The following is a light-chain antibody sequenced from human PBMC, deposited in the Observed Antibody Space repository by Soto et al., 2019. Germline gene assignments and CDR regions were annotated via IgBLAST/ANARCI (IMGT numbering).Light chain of an antibody. CDR3: QQLKSYPLT. CDR1: QTISRY. Sequence: DISLTQSPSSLSASVGDSVTITCRASQTISRYLNWYQQRPGKAPSLLIYATFNLQTGVPSRFSGSGSGTEFALTISSLQPEDSATYYCQQLKSYPLTFGGGTKVDIK. J-gene: IGKJ4*01. V-gene: IGKV1-9*01. CDR2: ATF.